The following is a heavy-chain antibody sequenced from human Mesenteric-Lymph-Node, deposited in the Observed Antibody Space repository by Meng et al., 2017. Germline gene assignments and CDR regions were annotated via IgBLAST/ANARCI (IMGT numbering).Heavy chain of an antibody. CDR1: GGSISSGDYY. CDR2: IYYSGST. Sequence: QVQLQESGPGPVQPSKTLSLTCTSSGGSISSGDYYWSWIRQPPGKGLEWIGYIYYSGSTYSNASLKSRVTISIDRSKNQYSLKLSSVTAADTAVYYCARDRKHYGERGWFDPWGQGTLVTVSS. J-gene: IGHJ5*02. D-gene: IGHD4-17*01. V-gene: IGHV4-30-4*01. CDR3: ARDRKHYGERGWFDP.